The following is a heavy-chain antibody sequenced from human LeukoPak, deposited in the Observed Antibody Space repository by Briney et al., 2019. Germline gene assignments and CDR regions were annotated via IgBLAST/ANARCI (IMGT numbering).Heavy chain of an antibody. V-gene: IGHV3-7*01. CDR2: IKQDGSEK. D-gene: IGHD6-19*01. Sequence: GGSLRLSCAASGFTFSSFWMIWVRQAPRKGLEWVANIKQDGSEKYYVDSVKGRFTISRDNAKNSLYLQMNSLRAEDTAVYYCARGGEIAVAGTVYYYYYAMDVWGQGTTVTVSS. CDR3: ARGGEIAVAGTVYYYYYAMDV. CDR1: GFTFSSFW. J-gene: IGHJ6*02.